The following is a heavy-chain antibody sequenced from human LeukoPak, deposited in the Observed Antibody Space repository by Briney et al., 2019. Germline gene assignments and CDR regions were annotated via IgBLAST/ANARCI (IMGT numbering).Heavy chain of an antibody. J-gene: IGHJ3*02. D-gene: IGHD6-13*01. Sequence: GGSLRLSCAASGFTVSSNYMSWVRQAPGKGLGWVSVIYSGGSTYYADSVKGRFTISRDKSKNTLYLQMNSLRAEDTAVYYCASGSTGIAAAGGDAFDIWGQGTMVTVSS. V-gene: IGHV3-53*01. CDR3: ASGSTGIAAAGGDAFDI. CDR2: IYSGGST. CDR1: GFTVSSNY.